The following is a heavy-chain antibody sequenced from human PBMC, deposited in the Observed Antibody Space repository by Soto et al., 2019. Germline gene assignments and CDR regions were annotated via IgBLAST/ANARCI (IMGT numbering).Heavy chain of an antibody. CDR3: ARSQGSSTSLEIYYYYYYGMDV. CDR1: GGTFSSYA. D-gene: IGHD2-2*01. Sequence: QVQLVQSGAEVKKPGSSVKVSCTASGGTFSSYAISWVRQAPGQGLEWRGGIIPISGTANYAQKFQGRVTITADESTSTAYMELSSLRSEDTAVYYCARSQGSSTSLEIYYYYYYGMDVWGQGTTVTVSS. J-gene: IGHJ6*02. V-gene: IGHV1-69*01. CDR2: IIPISGTA.